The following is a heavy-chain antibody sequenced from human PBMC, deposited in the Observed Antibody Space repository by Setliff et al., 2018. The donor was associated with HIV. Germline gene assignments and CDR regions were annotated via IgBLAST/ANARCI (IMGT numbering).Heavy chain of an antibody. D-gene: IGHD2-15*01. Sequence: PGGSLRLSCAASGFTFNTYTMTWVRQAPGKGLEWVSSISRASTSIYYADSVKGRFTISRDNAKNSLYLQMNSLRAEDTAVYYCARGWICRGGSCYPHYYYYMDVWGKGTTVTVSS. V-gene: IGHV3-21*01. CDR3: ARGWICRGGSCYPHYYYYMDV. CDR1: GFTFNTYT. CDR2: ISRASTSI. J-gene: IGHJ6*03.